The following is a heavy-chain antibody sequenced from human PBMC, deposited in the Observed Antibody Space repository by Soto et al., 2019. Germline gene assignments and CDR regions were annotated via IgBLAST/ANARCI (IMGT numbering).Heavy chain of an antibody. CDR3: ARGLDYYDSSGYRPEYYFDY. CDR1: GGSISSGDYY. CDR2: IYYSGST. Sequence: PSETLSLTCTVSGGSISSGDYYWSWIRQPPGKGLEWIGYIYYSGSTYYNPSLKSRVTISVDRSKNQFSLKLSSVTAADTAVYYCARGLDYYDSSGYRPEYYFDYWGQGTLVTVSS. D-gene: IGHD3-22*01. J-gene: IGHJ4*02. V-gene: IGHV4-30-4*01.